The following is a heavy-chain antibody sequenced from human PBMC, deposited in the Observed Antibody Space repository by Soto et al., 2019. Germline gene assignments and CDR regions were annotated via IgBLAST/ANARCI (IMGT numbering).Heavy chain of an antibody. D-gene: IGHD1-1*01. Sequence: GGSLRLSCTVSGFTFSSWTMNWVRQAPGKGLEWVSSISTSSTYIYYADSVKGRFTISRDNAEDSLYLNMNNLRADDTAVYYCAKGGTHFDYWGQGTLVTVS. CDR1: GFTFSSWT. CDR2: ISTSSTYI. CDR3: AKGGTHFDY. V-gene: IGHV3-21*01. J-gene: IGHJ4*02.